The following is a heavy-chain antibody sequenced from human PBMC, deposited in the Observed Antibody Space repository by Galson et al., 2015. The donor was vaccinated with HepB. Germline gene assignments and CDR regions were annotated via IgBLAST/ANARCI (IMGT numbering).Heavy chain of an antibody. Sequence: SLRLSCAASGFTFGSYAMSWVRQAPGKGLEWVSAISGSGGSTYYADSVKGRFTISRDNSKNTLYLQMNSLRAEDTAVYYCAKDVAFGYCSSTSCFFDSWGQGTLVTVSS. V-gene: IGHV3-23*01. CDR3: AKDVAFGYCSSTSCFFDS. D-gene: IGHD2-2*03. CDR2: ISGSGGST. CDR1: GFTFGSYA. J-gene: IGHJ4*02.